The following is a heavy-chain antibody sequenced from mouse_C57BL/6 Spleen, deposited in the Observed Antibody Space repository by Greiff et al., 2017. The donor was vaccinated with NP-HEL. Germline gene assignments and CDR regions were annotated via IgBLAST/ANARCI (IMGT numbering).Heavy chain of an antibody. CDR3: ARDGGTAFAY. CDR2: ISDGGSYT. D-gene: IGHD1-1*01. CDR1: GFTFSSYA. J-gene: IGHJ3*01. V-gene: IGHV5-4*01. Sequence: EVQRVESGGGLVKPGGSLKLSCAASGFTFSSYAMSWVRQTPEKRLEWVATISDGGSYTYYPDNVKGRFPISRDNAKNNLYLQMSHLKSEDTAMYYCARDGGTAFAYWGQGTLVTVSA.